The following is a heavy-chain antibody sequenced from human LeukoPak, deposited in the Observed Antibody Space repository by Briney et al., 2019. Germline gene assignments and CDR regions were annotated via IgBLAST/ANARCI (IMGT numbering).Heavy chain of an antibody. J-gene: IGHJ4*02. V-gene: IGHV3-74*01. D-gene: IGHD1-26*01. CDR2: INNDGSST. CDR3: ARAVGLVGATTYGY. Sequence: PGGSLRLSCVASGFTFSNYRMHWVRQAPGKGLVWVSRINNDGSSTSYADSVKGRFTISRDNAKNTLYLQMNSLRAEDTAVYYCARAVGLVGATTYGYWGQGTLVTVSS. CDR1: GFTFSNYR.